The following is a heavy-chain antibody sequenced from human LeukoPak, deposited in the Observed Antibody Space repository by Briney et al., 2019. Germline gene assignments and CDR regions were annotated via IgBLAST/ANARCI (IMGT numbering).Heavy chain of an antibody. V-gene: IGHV4-31*03. D-gene: IGHD3-16*01. CDR3: ARHEGISAAYT. Sequence: PSQTLSLTCTVSGGSISSGGYYWSWIRQHPGKGLEWIGYIYYSGSTYYNPSLKSRVTISVDTSKKQFSLKLTSVTAADTAVYYCARHEGISAAYTWGQGTLVTVSS. J-gene: IGHJ4*02. CDR1: GGSISSGGYY. CDR2: IYYSGST.